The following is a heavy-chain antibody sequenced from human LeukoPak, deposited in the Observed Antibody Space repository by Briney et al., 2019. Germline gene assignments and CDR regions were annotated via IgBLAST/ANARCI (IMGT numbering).Heavy chain of an antibody. D-gene: IGHD3-10*01. J-gene: IGHJ4*02. CDR2: IYYSGST. V-gene: IGHV4-59*01. CDR1: GDSISSNY. Sequence: PSETLSLTCTVPGDSISSNYWSCIRQPPGKGLEWIGHIYYSGSTKYNPSLKSRVTISIDTSKNQFSLKLSTVTAADTAVYYCARDLGSQGDCWGQGTLVTVSS. CDR3: ARDLGSQGDC.